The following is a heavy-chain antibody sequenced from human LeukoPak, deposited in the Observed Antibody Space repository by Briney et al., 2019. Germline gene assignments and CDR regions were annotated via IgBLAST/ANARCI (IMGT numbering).Heavy chain of an antibody. D-gene: IGHD6-19*01. CDR3: ARAGMAVAGTGGY. Sequence: ASVKLSCKASGYTFTGYYMHWVRQAPGQGLEWMGQINPNSGGTNYAQKFQGRDTMTRDTAIRTAYMELSRMRSDDTAVYCSARAGMAVAGTGGYWGQGTLVTVSS. CDR1: GYTFTGYY. CDR2: INPNSGGT. J-gene: IGHJ4*02. V-gene: IGHV1-2*06.